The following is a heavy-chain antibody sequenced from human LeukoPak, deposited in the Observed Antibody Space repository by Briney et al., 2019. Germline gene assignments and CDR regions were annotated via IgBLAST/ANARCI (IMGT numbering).Heavy chain of an antibody. CDR3: AGGAGHSGYYYMDV. V-gene: IGHV3-7*01. Sequence: PGGPLRLSCAASGFTFSRYWMSWVRQAPGKGLEWVANIKQDGRETYYVDSVKGRFTISRDNAKNSLYLQMNSLRAEDTAVYYCAGGAGHSGYYYMDVWGKGTTVTVSS. CDR2: IKQDGRET. J-gene: IGHJ6*03. CDR1: GFTFSRYW. D-gene: IGHD6-19*01.